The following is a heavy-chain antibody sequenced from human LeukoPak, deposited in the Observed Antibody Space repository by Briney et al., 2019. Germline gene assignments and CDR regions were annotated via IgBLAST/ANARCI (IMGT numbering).Heavy chain of an antibody. Sequence: PGGSLRLSCAASGFTFSSYGMHWVRQAPGKGLEGVAVISYDGSNKYYADSVKGRFTISRDNSKNTLYLQMNSLRAEDTAVYYCAKGAGSSGYYPDYFDYWGQGTLVTVSS. CDR1: GFTFSSYG. CDR3: AKGAGSSGYYPDYFDY. J-gene: IGHJ4*02. CDR2: ISYDGSNK. V-gene: IGHV3-30*18. D-gene: IGHD3-22*01.